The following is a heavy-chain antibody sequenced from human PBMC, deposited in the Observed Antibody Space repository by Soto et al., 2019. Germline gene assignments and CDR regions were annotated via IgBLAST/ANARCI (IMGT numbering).Heavy chain of an antibody. CDR1: GFTFRSYA. J-gene: IGHJ1*01. CDR3: AKGID. Sequence: EVQLLESGGGLVQPGGSLRLSCAASGFTFRSYAMSWVRQAPGKGLEWVSVIADSRDRTYYADSVKGSFTISRDNSKNTLYLQMHNLRAEDTATYYCAKGIDWGQGTRVTVSS. D-gene: IGHD2-15*01. V-gene: IGHV3-23*01. CDR2: IADSRDRT.